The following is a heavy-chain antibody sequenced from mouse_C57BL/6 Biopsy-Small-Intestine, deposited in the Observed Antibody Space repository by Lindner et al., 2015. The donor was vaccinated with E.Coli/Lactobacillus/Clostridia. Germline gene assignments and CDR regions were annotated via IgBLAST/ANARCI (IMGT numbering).Heavy chain of an antibody. V-gene: IGHV5-6*01. CDR2: ISSGGSYT. J-gene: IGHJ2*01. CDR3: ARQKGDFYFDY. CDR1: GFTFSSYG. D-gene: IGHD3-3*01. Sequence: VQLQESGGDLVKPGGSLKLSCAASGFTFSSYGMSWVRQTPDKRLEWVATISSGGSYTYYPDSVKGRFTISRDNAKNTLYLQMSSLKSEDTAMYYCARQKGDFYFDYWGQGTTLTVSS.